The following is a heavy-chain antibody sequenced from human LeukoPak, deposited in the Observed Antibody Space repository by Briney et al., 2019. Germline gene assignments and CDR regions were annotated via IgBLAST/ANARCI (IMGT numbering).Heavy chain of an antibody. CDR3: TTNSAGP. CDR1: GSTFSNAW. J-gene: IGHJ5*02. D-gene: IGHD4-11*01. CDR2: IKSKIDGGTT. V-gene: IGHV3-15*01. Sequence: GGSLRLSCVASGSTFSNAWMSWVRQAPGKGLEWVGRIKSKIDGGTTDYAAPVKGRFIISRDDSKNTLYLQMSSLRTEDTAVYYCTTNSAGPWGQGTLVTVSS.